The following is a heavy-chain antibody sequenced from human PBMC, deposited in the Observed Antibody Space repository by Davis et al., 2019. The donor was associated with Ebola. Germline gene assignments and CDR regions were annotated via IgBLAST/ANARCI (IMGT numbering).Heavy chain of an antibody. CDR2: IWYDVSNK. D-gene: IGHD6-6*01. V-gene: IGHV3-33*01. Sequence: PGGSLRLSCAAPGSTFSTYDMPWVPKAPGKGLEWVAVIWYDVSNKSYADSVKARFTITRDNSKNKLYLQMNSLRVEDTAVYYCATADYTSSSLDHWGQGTLVTVSS. CDR1: GSTFSTYD. CDR3: ATADYTSSSLDH. J-gene: IGHJ4*02.